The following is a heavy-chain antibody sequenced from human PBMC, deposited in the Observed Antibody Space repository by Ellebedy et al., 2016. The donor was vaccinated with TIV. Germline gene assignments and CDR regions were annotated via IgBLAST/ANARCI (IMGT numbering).Heavy chain of an antibody. CDR1: GYTFTGYY. J-gene: IGHJ6*02. Sequence: AASVKVSCKASGYTFTGYYMHWVRQAPGQGLEWMGWINPNSGGTNYAQKFQGWVTMTRDTSISTAYMELSRLRSDDTAVYYCARGGLQYDRRGIYYYYYGMDVWGQGTTVTVSS. V-gene: IGHV1-2*04. CDR2: INPNSGGT. D-gene: IGHD4-11*01. CDR3: ARGGLQYDRRGIYYYYYGMDV.